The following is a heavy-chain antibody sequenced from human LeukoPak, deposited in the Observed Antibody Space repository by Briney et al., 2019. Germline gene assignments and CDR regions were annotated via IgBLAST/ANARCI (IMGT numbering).Heavy chain of an antibody. D-gene: IGHD6-13*01. CDR3: ARDPASSSWAWEQWLSTYHYYGMDV. CDR2: ISYDGSNK. J-gene: IGHJ6*02. CDR1: GFIFSSYT. Sequence: GRSPRLSCAGSGFIFSSYTMHWVRQAPGKGLEWVAVISYDGSNKYYADSVKGRFTISRDNSKNAVYLQMNSLRAEDTAVYYCARDPASSSWAWEQWLSTYHYYGMDVWGQGTTVTVSS. V-gene: IGHV3-30-3*01.